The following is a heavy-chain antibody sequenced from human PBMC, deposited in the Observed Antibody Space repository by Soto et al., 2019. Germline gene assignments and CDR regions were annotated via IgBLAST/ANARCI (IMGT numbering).Heavy chain of an antibody. V-gene: IGHV1-18*01. Sequence: QVQLVQSGAEVKKPGASVKVSCKASGYTFASYAISWMRQAPGQGLEWMGWISAYNGNTYYAQKLKGRVNMNTDTSTSTDYMELRSMRSDDTAVYSCARDPPPPDYWGQGTLVTVSS. J-gene: IGHJ4*02. CDR1: GYTFASYA. CDR3: ARDPPPPDY. CDR2: ISAYNGNT.